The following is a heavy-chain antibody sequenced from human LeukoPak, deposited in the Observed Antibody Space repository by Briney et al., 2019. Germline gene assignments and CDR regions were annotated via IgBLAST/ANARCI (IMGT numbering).Heavy chain of an antibody. CDR1: GFTFSSYA. D-gene: IGHD3-22*01. Sequence: GGSLRLSCAASGFTFSSYAMSWVHQAPGKGLEWVSAISGSGGSTYYADSVKGRFTISRDNSKNTLYLQMNSLRAEDTAVYYCAKRYYDSSGYSYFDYWGQGTLVTVSS. V-gene: IGHV3-23*01. CDR2: ISGSGGST. CDR3: AKRYYDSSGYSYFDY. J-gene: IGHJ4*02.